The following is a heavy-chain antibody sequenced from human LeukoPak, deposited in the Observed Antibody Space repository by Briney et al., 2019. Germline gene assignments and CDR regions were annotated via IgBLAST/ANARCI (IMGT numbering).Heavy chain of an antibody. J-gene: IGHJ3*02. V-gene: IGHV3-30*04. CDR1: GFAFSSYA. CDR2: ISYDGITE. Sequence: PGRSLRLSCAASGFAFSSYAMHWVRQAPGKGLEWVAIISYDGITEDYADSVKGRFTISRDNAKNSLYLQMNSLRAEDTAVYYCARAKRNGFDIWGQGTMVTVSS. CDR3: ARAKRNGFDI.